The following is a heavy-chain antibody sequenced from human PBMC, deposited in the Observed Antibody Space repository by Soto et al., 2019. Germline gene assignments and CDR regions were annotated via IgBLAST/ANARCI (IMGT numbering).Heavy chain of an antibody. D-gene: IGHD1-26*01. CDR3: ADVGPAFGLDV. J-gene: IGHJ6*02. CDR2: IKKRADSYTT. CDR1: GLTFSDHH. V-gene: IGHV3-72*01. Sequence: EVQLVESGGGLVQPGGSLRLACAASGLTFSDHHMDWVRQAPGKGLEWVGRIKKRADSYTTHYSASVKGTFTISRDDSTNSLYLQMDRLKTEDTAVYYCADVGPAFGLDVWGQGTTVTVSS.